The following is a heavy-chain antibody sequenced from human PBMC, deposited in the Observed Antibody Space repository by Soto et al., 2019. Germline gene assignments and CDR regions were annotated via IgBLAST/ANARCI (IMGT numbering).Heavy chain of an antibody. CDR2: IYYSGST. J-gene: IGHJ6*02. V-gene: IGHV4-31*03. D-gene: IGHD2-2*01. Sequence: KPSETLSLTCTVSGGSISSGGYYFSCIRQLPWNGLELIGYIYYSGSTYYNPSLKSRVTISVDTSKNQFSLKLSSVTAADTAVYYCARDGGYCSSTSCYGSYYGMDVWGQGTTVTVSS. CDR1: GGSISSGGYY. CDR3: ARDGGYCSSTSCYGSYYGMDV.